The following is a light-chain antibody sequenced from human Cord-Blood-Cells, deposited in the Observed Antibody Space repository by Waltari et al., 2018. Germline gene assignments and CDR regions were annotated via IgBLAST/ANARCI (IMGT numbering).Light chain of an antibody. CDR3: SSYTSSSTPHVV. CDR1: SSDVGGYNY. Sequence: QSALTQPASVSGSPGQSLTISCTGTSSDVGGYNYVSWSQQHPGKAPKLMIYDVSNRPSGVSNRFSGSKSGNTASLTISGLQAEDEADYYCSSYTSSSTPHVVFGGGTKLTVL. J-gene: IGLJ2*01. CDR2: DVS. V-gene: IGLV2-14*01.